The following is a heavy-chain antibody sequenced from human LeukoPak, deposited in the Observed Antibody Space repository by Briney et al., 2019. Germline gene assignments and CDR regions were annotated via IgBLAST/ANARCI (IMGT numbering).Heavy chain of an antibody. CDR2: ISRDGSNK. J-gene: IGHJ4*02. D-gene: IGHD3-10*01. Sequence: PGRSLELSCAASGFTFSSYVMYWVRQAPGKGLESVAIISRDGSNKYYADSVKGRFTISRDSPKNTLYLQMNSLRAEDTAVYYCAKDGGSGIYYSDYWGQGTLVTVSS. CDR1: GFTFSSYV. CDR3: AKDGGSGIYYSDY. V-gene: IGHV3-30*18.